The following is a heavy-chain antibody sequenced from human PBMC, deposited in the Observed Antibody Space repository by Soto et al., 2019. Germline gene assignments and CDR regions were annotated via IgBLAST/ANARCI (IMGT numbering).Heavy chain of an antibody. CDR2: IYYSGST. J-gene: IGHJ4*02. CDR3: DRQRGDYVDY. Sequence: SETLSLTCTVSGGSISSGDYYWSWIRQPPGKGLEWIGYIYYSGSTYYNPSLKSRVTISVDTSKNQFSLKLSSVTAADTAVYYCDRQRGDYVDYWGKGTLGTVSS. V-gene: IGHV4-30-4*01. CDR1: GGSISSGDYY. D-gene: IGHD6-25*01.